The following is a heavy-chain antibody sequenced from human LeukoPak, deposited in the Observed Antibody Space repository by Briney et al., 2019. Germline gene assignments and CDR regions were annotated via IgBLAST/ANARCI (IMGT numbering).Heavy chain of an antibody. D-gene: IGHD3-22*01. V-gene: IGHV1-69*13. Sequence: SVKVSCKASGGTFSSYAISWVRQAPGQGLEWMGGIIPIFGTANYAQKFQGRVTITADESTSTAYMELGSLRSEDTAVYYCARQYYYDSSGYYDQGLDWGQGTLVTVSS. CDR2: IIPIFGTA. CDR3: ARQYYYDSSGYYDQGLD. CDR1: GGTFSSYA. J-gene: IGHJ4*02.